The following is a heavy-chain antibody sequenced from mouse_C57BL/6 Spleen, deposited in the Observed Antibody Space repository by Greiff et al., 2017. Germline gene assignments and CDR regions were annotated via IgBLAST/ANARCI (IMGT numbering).Heavy chain of an antibody. CDR3: ARLAYSNYNFDV. J-gene: IGHJ1*03. Sequence: EVKVVESGGGLVKPGGSLKLSCAASGFTFSDYGMHWVRQAPEKGLEWVAYISSGSSTIYYADTVKGRFTISRDNAKNTLFLQMTSLRSEDTAMYYCARLAYSNYNFDVWGTGTTVTVSS. CDR2: ISSGSSTI. CDR1: GFTFSDYG. V-gene: IGHV5-17*01. D-gene: IGHD2-5*01.